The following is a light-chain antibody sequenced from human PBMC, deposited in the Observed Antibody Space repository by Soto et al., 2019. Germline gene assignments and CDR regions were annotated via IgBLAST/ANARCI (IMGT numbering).Light chain of an antibody. CDR3: SSYTSSTTDV. Sequence: QSVLTQPASVSASPGQSIAISCTGTSSDVGGYNYVSWYQQHPGKAPKLMIYDVSNRPSGVSNRFSGSKSGNTASLTISGLQAEDEADYYCSSYTSSTTDVFGTGTKGTV. J-gene: IGLJ1*01. V-gene: IGLV2-14*01. CDR1: SSDVGGYNY. CDR2: DVS.